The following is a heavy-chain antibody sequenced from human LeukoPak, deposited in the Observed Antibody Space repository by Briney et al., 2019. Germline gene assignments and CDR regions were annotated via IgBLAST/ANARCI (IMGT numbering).Heavy chain of an antibody. CDR2: ISYSGNT. J-gene: IGHJ4*02. CDR1: GGSISSYY. V-gene: IGHV4-59*01. D-gene: IGHD3-16*02. Sequence: SETLSLTCTVSGGSISSYYWRWIRQPPGKGLEWIGYISYSGNTNYNPSFKSRVTISVDTSNNQFSLKLSSVTAADTAVYYCARYVWGSYPTFEDYWGQGTLVIVSS. CDR3: ARYVWGSYPTFEDY.